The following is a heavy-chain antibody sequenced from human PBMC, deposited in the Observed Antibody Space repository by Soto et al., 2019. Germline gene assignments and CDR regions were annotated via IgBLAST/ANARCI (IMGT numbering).Heavy chain of an antibody. CDR3: AKDAYGTYCRGGSCYSGGGY. D-gene: IGHD2-15*01. J-gene: IGHJ4*02. V-gene: IGHV3-23*01. CDR2: ISGSGGST. CDR1: GFTFSSYA. Sequence: EVQLLESGGGLVQPGGSLRLSCAASGFTFSSYAMSWVRQAPGKGLEWVSAISGSGGSTYYADSVKGRFTISRDNSKNTLYLQMNSLRAEDTAVYYCAKDAYGTYCRGGSCYSGGGYWGQGTLVTVSS.